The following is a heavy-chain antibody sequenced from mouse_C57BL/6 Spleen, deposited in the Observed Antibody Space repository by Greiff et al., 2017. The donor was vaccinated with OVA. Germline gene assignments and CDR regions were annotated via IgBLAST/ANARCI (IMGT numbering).Heavy chain of an antibody. CDR3: ARYLHDGYYVSY. V-gene: IGHV1-55*01. CDR2: IYPGSGST. Sequence: QVQLQQPGAELVKPGASVKMSCKASGYTFTSYWITWVKQRPGQGLEWIGDIYPGSGSTNYNETFKSKATLTVDTSSSTASMLLSSLTSEDSAVYYCARYLHDGYYVSYWGQGTTLTVSA. D-gene: IGHD2-3*01. J-gene: IGHJ2*01. CDR1: GYTFTSYW.